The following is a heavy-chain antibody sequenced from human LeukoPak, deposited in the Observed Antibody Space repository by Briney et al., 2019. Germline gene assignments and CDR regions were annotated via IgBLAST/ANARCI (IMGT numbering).Heavy chain of an antibody. CDR2: IIPIFGTA. J-gene: IGHJ3*02. D-gene: IGHD3-10*01. CDR1: GGTFSSYA. CDR3: ARDLPYVSGAFHI. V-gene: IGHV1-69*13. Sequence: ASVKVSCKASGGTFSSYAISWVRQAPGQGLEWMGGIIPIFGTANYAQKFQGRVTITADESTSTAYMELSSLRSEDTAVYYCARDLPYVSGAFHIWGQGTMVTVSS.